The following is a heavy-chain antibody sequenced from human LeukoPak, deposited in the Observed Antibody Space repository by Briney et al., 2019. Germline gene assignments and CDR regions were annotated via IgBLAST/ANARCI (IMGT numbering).Heavy chain of an antibody. V-gene: IGHV1-18*01. J-gene: IGHJ4*02. Sequence: GASVKVSCKASGYTFTSYGISWVRQAPGQGLEWMGWISAYNGNTNYAQKLQGRVTKTADTSTSTAYMELRSLRSDDTAVYYCARDGPPYYDSSGYYPAADYWGQGTLVTVSS. CDR1: GYTFTSYG. CDR2: ISAYNGNT. D-gene: IGHD3-22*01. CDR3: ARDGPPYYDSSGYYPAADY.